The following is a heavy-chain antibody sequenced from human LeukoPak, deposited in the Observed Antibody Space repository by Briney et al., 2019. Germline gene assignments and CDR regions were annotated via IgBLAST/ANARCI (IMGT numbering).Heavy chain of an antibody. J-gene: IGHJ6*02. CDR1: GYTFTSYG. CDR2: ISTSNGDI. V-gene: IGHV1-18*01. D-gene: IGHD3-9*01. CDR3: ARDKYYGILTGYYRGGMDV. Sequence: ASVKVSCKASGYTFTSYGISWVRQAPGQGLEWMGWISTSNGDINYAQKLQGRVTMTTDTSTSTADMELRNLISDDTAVYYCARDKYYGILTGYYRGGMDVWGQGTTVTVSS.